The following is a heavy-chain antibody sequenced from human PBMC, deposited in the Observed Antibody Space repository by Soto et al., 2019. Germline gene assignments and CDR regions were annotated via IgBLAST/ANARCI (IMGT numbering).Heavy chain of an antibody. CDR1: GYTFTSYA. CDR3: ARDITMVRGVIIRDY. J-gene: IGHJ4*02. D-gene: IGHD3-10*01. CDR2: INAGNGNT. Sequence: ASVKVSCKASGYTFTSYAMHWVRQAPGQRLEWMGWINAGNGNTKYSQKFQGRVTITRDTSASTAYMELSSLRSEDTAVYYCARDITMVRGVIIRDYWGQGTLVTVSS. V-gene: IGHV1-3*01.